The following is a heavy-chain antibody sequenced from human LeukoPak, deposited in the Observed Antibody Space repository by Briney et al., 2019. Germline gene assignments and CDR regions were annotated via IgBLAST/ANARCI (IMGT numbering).Heavy chain of an antibody. J-gene: IGHJ4*02. V-gene: IGHV4-39*07. CDR1: GGSISSSSYY. CDR3: ATTKNRGFYY. D-gene: IGHD7-27*01. CDR2: IYHSGSS. Sequence: SETLSLTCTVSGGSISSSSYYWGWIRQPPGKGLEWIGSIYHSGSSYYNPSLKSRVTISVDTSKNQFSLKLSSVTAADTAVYYCATTKNRGFYYWGQGTLVTVSS.